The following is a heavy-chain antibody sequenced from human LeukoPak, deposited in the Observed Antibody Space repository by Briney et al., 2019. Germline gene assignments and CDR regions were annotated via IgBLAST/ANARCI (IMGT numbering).Heavy chain of an antibody. V-gene: IGHV3-11*01. CDR3: ARDIRPGNYGTSGYYSA. CDR1: GFTFSDYY. D-gene: IGHD3-22*01. Sequence: SGGSLRLSCAASGFTFSDYYMSWIRQAPGKGLEWVSYISSSGNTMYYADSVKGRFTISRDNAKNSLYLQMNSLRAEDTAVYYCARDIRPGNYGTSGYYSAWGQGTLVTVSS. CDR2: ISSSGNTM. J-gene: IGHJ5*02.